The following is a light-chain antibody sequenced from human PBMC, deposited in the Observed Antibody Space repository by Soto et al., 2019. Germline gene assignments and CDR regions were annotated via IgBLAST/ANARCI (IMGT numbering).Light chain of an antibody. V-gene: IGKV1-9*01. Sequence: DIQLTQSPSSLSASVGDRVTITCRASQGIGSYLAWYQQKPGEAPKLLIFAASTLQSGVPSRFSGSGSGTDFTLTISSLQSEDFAVYYCHQYNNWPPWTFGQGTKVDIK. J-gene: IGKJ1*01. CDR1: QGIGSY. CDR2: AAS. CDR3: HQYNNWPPWT.